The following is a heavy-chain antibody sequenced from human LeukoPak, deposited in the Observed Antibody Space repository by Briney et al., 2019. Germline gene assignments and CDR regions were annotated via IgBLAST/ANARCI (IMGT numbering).Heavy chain of an antibody. J-gene: IGHJ3*02. CDR3: ARDPNYCSGGSCYGRSAFDI. CDR1: GYTFTSYG. Sequence: GASVKVSCKASGYTFTSYGISWVRQAPGQGLEWMGIINPSGGSTSYAQKFQGRVTMTRDMSTSTVYMELSSLRSEDTAVYYCARDPNYCSGGSCYGRSAFDIWGQGTMVTVSS. D-gene: IGHD2-15*01. CDR2: INPSGGST. V-gene: IGHV1-46*01.